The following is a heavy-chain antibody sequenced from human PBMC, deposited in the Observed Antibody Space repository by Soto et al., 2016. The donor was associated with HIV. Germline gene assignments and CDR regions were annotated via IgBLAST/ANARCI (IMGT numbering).Heavy chain of an antibody. D-gene: IGHD5-12*01. CDR1: GYTITDYY. V-gene: IGHV1-2*02. Sequence: QVQLVQPGAEVKKTGASVKVSCKASGYTITDYYIHWVRQAPGQGLEWMGWINPSTGGINYAQKFQGRVTMTRDTSINTAYMELSRLRSDDTALYFCARDQSTYSESWYSGTEYFQYWGQGTLVTVSS. CDR3: ARDQSTYSESWYSGTEYFQY. J-gene: IGHJ1*01. CDR2: INPSTGGI.